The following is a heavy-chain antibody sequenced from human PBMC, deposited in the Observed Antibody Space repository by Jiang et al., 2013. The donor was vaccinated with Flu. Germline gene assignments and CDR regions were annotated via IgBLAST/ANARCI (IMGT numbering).Heavy chain of an antibody. CDR3: ARGPFFILGRFDY. Sequence: GPGLVKPSETLSLTCTVSGGSISSYYWSWIRQPPGKGLEWIGYIYYSGSTNYNPSLKSRVTISVDTSKNQFSLKLSSVTAADTAVYYCARGPFFILGRFDYWGQGTLVTVSS. J-gene: IGHJ4*02. CDR2: IYYSGST. CDR1: GGSISSYY. V-gene: IGHV4-59*08. D-gene: IGHD2/OR15-2a*01.